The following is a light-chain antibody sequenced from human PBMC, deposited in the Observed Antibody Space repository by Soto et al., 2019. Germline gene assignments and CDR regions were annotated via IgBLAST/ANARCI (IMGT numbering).Light chain of an antibody. V-gene: IGKV1-39*01. CDR2: AAS. CDR3: QQSFSAPWT. CDR1: QSISSY. J-gene: IGKJ1*01. Sequence: DIQMTQSPSSLSASVGDRVTITCRASQSISSYLNWYQKKPGKVPKLLIYAASSLQGGVPSRFSGSGSGTDFTLTISSLQPEDFATYYGQQSFSAPWTFGQGTKVEIK.